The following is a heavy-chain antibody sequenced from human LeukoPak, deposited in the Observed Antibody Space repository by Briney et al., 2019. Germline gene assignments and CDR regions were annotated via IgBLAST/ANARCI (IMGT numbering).Heavy chain of an antibody. Sequence: PGGSMRLSCAASGFTFSSYGMHWVGQAPGKGLEGVAFIRYDGRNKYYADSVKGGLTIPRDNYKKTLHMQMNRQREKETGVYYCAKERGYGEHLGYFQHWGQGTLVTVSS. V-gene: IGHV3-30*02. CDR3: AKERGYGEHLGYFQH. J-gene: IGHJ1*01. D-gene: IGHD4-17*01. CDR2: IRYDGRNK. CDR1: GFTFSSYG.